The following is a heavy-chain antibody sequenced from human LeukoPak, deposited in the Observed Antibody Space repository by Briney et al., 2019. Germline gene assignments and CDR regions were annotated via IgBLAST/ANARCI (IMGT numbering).Heavy chain of an antibody. J-gene: IGHJ4*02. V-gene: IGHV3-23*01. CDR1: GFTFSSYA. Sequence: GGSLRLSCATSGFTFSSYAMTWVRRAPGKGLEWVSAIGGSGDITNYADSVRGRFTISRDNSKNTLYLHMNSLRAEDTAVYYCAKRLVLGSTITGVLGSWGQGTLVTVSS. CDR3: AKRLVLGSTITGVLGS. D-gene: IGHD1-20*01. CDR2: IGGSGDIT.